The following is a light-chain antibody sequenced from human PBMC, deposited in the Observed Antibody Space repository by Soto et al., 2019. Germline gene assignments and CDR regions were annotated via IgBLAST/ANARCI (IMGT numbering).Light chain of an antibody. CDR3: CSYAGSYSYV. Sequence: QAVLTQLRSVSGSPGQSVAISCTGTSSDVGGYNYVSWYQQHPGKAPKLIIYDVTKRPSGVPDRFSGSSSGNTASLTISGLQAEDEADYFCCSYAGSYSYVFGTGTKVTVL. CDR1: SSDVGGYNY. J-gene: IGLJ1*01. V-gene: IGLV2-11*01. CDR2: DVT.